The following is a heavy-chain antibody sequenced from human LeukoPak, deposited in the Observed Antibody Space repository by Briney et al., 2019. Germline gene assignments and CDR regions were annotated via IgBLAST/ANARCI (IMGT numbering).Heavy chain of an antibody. J-gene: IGHJ3*01. D-gene: IGHD2-21*01. Sequence: PGGSLRLSCEVSGLTFSNVWMHWVRQTPGQGLVRVCRINTAGSTVYADPVKGRFTISRDNAKNMVYLQMNSLRTEDTAVYYCASFRDTDNWGRGTMVTVSS. V-gene: IGHV3-74*01. CDR3: ASFRDTDN. CDR1: GLTFSNVW. CDR2: INTAGST.